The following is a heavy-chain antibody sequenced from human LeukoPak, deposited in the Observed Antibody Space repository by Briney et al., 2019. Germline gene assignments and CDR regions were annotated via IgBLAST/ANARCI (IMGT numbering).Heavy chain of an antibody. CDR3: ARRAGAYSHPYDY. D-gene: IGHD4/OR15-4a*01. V-gene: IGHV3-64*02. J-gene: IGHJ4*02. CDR1: GFTFSRYS. CDR2: ITANARSK. Sequence: PGGSLRLSCAASGFTFSRYSMNWVRQGPGKGLEYVSAITANARSKYHADSVRGRFTISRDNSKDTLYLQMGSLRAEDTAVYYCARRAGAYSHPYDYWGQGTLVTVSS.